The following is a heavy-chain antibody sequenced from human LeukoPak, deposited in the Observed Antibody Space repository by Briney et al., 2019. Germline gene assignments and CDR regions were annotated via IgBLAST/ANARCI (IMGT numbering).Heavy chain of an antibody. J-gene: IGHJ4*02. CDR2: ISGSGGST. Sequence: GRSLRLSCAASGFTFSSYSMNWVRQAPGKGLEWVSSISGSGGSTSYADSVKGRFTISRDNSKNTLYLQVNSLRAEDTAVYYCARDLPAAGIDYWGQGTLVTVSS. D-gene: IGHD6-13*01. CDR1: GFTFSSYS. V-gene: IGHV3-23*01. CDR3: ARDLPAAGIDY.